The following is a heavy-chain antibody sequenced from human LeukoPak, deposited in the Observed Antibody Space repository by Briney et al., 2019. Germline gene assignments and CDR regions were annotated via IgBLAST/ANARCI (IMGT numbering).Heavy chain of an antibody. J-gene: IGHJ4*02. CDR1: GYTFTSYG. Sequence: AXSVKVXXKASGYTFTSYGISWVRQAPGQGLEWMGWISAYNGNTNYAQKLQGRVTMTTDTSTSTAYMELRRLRSDDTAVYYCARDIDYWGQGTLVTVSS. V-gene: IGHV1-18*01. CDR3: ARDIDY. CDR2: ISAYNGNT.